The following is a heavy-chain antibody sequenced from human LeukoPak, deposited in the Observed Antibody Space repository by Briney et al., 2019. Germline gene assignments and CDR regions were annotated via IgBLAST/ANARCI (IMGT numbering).Heavy chain of an antibody. D-gene: IGHD2-21*02. J-gene: IGHJ5*02. CDR1: GRTFSSYA. CDR3: ARDLLRAYCGGDCYGSWFDP. Sequence: SVKVSCKASGRTFSSYAISWVRQAPGQGLEWMGRIIPIFGIANYAQKFQGRVTITADKSTSTAYMELSSLRSEDTAVYYCARDLLRAYCGGDCYGSWFDPWGQGTLVTVSS. CDR2: IIPIFGIA. V-gene: IGHV1-69*04.